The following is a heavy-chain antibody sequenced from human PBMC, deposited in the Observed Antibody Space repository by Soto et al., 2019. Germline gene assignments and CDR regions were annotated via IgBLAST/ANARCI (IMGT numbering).Heavy chain of an antibody. V-gene: IGHV3-11*01. CDR3: ARLLTGSIAY. D-gene: IGHD3-9*01. J-gene: IGHJ4*02. CDR2: ISSGGGTI. CDR1: GFTFSDYY. Sequence: PGGSLRLSCVASGFTFSDYYMTWIRQSPGKGLEWVSYISSGGGTIFYADSVKGRFIISRDNAKNSLFLQMNDLRAEDTAVYYCARLLTGSIAYWGQGTLVTSPQ.